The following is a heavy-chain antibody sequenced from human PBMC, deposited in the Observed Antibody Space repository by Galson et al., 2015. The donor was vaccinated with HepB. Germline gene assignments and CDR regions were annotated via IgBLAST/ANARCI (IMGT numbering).Heavy chain of an antibody. V-gene: IGHV1-24*01. J-gene: IGHJ6*02. CDR2: FDPEDGET. Sequence: SVKVSCKVSGYTLTKLSMHWVRQAPGKGLEWMGGFDPEDGETIYAQKFQGRVTMTEDTSTDTAYMELSSLRSEDTAVYYCATTTADHYRGHPISFCYYYYGMDVWGQGTTVTVSS. D-gene: IGHD3-10*01. CDR1: GYTLTKLS. CDR3: ATTTADHYRGHPISFCYYYYGMDV.